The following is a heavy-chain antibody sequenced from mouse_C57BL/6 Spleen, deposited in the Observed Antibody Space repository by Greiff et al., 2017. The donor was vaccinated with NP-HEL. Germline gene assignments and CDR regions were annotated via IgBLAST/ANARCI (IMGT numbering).Heavy chain of an antibody. J-gene: IGHJ1*03. Sequence: VQLQQSGPELVKPGASVKISCKASGYAFSSSWMNWVKQRPGKGLEWIGRIYPGDGDTNYNGKFKGKATLTADKSSSTAYMQLSSLTSEDSAVYFCARERDYYGSSERPHWYFDVWGTGTTVTVSS. V-gene: IGHV1-82*01. CDR1: GYAFSSSW. CDR2: IYPGDGDT. D-gene: IGHD1-1*01. CDR3: ARERDYYGSSERPHWYFDV.